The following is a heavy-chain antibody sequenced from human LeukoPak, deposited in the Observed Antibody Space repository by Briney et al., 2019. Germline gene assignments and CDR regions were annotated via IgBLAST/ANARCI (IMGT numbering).Heavy chain of an antibody. CDR3: ARGLYYDFWSGSYYYYMDV. Sequence: PSETLSLTCTVSGGSISSGGYYWSWIRQPPGKGLESIGEINHSGSTNYNPSLKSRVTISVDTSKNQFSLKLSSVTAADTAVYYCARGLYYDFWSGSYYYYMDVWGKGTTVTVSS. D-gene: IGHD3-3*01. CDR2: INHSGST. V-gene: IGHV4-39*07. J-gene: IGHJ6*03. CDR1: GGSISSGGYY.